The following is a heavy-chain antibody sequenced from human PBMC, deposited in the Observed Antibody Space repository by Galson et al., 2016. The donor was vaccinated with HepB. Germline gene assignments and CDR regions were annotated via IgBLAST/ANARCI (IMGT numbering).Heavy chain of an antibody. V-gene: IGHV3-23*01. CDR3: AKGGAFIMDAFDI. D-gene: IGHD3-3*01. J-gene: IGHJ3*02. CDR2: ITSSGADT. Sequence: SLRLSCAGSEFTFSSYAVSWVRQAPGKGLEWVSVITSSGADTYYADSVKGRFTISRDNSKDRLYLQMNSLRAEDRAVYYCAKGGAFIMDAFDIWGQGTMVTVS. CDR1: EFTFSSYA.